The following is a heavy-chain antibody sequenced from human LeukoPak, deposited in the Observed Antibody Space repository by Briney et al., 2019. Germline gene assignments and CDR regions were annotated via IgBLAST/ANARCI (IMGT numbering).Heavy chain of an antibody. CDR2: IYYSGST. J-gene: IGHJ3*02. CDR1: GGSISSSSYY. D-gene: IGHD5-24*01. Sequence: SETLSLTCTVSGGSISSSSYYWGWLRQTPGKGLEWIGSIYYSGSTYYNPSLKSRVTISVDTSKNQFSLKLSPVTAADTAVYYCARGVLDGYNGDAFDIWGQGTMVTVSS. CDR3: ARGVLDGYNGDAFDI. V-gene: IGHV4-39*07.